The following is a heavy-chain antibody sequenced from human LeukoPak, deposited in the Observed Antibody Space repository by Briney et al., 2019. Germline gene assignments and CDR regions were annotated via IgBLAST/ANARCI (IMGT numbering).Heavy chain of an antibody. Sequence: GGSLRLSCAASGFTFGSYAMHWVRQAPGKGLEWVAVISYDGSNKYYADSVKGRFTISRDNSKNTLYLQMNSLRAGDTAVYYCARGDSGSYPTSFDYWGQGILVTVSS. CDR1: GFTFGSYA. J-gene: IGHJ4*02. V-gene: IGHV3-30-3*01. CDR3: ARGDSGSYPTSFDY. CDR2: ISYDGSNK. D-gene: IGHD1-26*01.